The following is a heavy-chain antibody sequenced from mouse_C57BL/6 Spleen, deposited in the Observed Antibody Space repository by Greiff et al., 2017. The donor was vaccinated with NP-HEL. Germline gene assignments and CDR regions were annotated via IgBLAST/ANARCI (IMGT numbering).Heavy chain of an antibody. CDR1: GFTFSDYG. Sequence: EVKLMESGGGLVKPGGSLKLSCAASGFTFSDYGMHWVRQAPEKGLEWVAYISSGSSTLYYADTVKGRFTISRDNAKNTLFLQMTSLRSEDTAMYYCARGKTYDGYYGYAMDYWGQGTSVTVSS. V-gene: IGHV5-17*01. J-gene: IGHJ4*01. CDR3: ARGKTYDGYYGYAMDY. CDR2: ISSGSSTL. D-gene: IGHD2-3*01.